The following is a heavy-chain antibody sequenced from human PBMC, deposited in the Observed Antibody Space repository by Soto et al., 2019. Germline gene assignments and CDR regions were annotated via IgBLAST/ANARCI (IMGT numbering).Heavy chain of an antibody. CDR2: ISFNATNG. D-gene: IGHD5-12*01. V-gene: IGHV3-30-3*01. CDR1: GFTFSHFA. J-gene: IGHJ4*02. CDR3: ATMQRTLSTTTWVWDSYFDH. Sequence: GGSLRLSCAASGFTFSHFAMHWVRQAPGKGLEWISVISFNATNGFFADSVKGRFSISRDNSANRLYLQMTNLRPEDTAIYYCATMQRTLSTTTWVWDSYFDHWGRGSLVTVSS.